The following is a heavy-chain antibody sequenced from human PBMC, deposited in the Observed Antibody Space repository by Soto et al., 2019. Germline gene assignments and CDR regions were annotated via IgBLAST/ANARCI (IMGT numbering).Heavy chain of an antibody. D-gene: IGHD2-2*01. Sequence: GGSLRLSCAASGFTFSSYAMSWVRQAPGKGLEWVSAISGSGGSTYYADSVKGRFTISRDNSKNTLYLQMNSLRAEDTAVYYCAKTPKGYCSSTSCPTPYYYYMDVWGKGTTVTVSS. J-gene: IGHJ6*03. V-gene: IGHV3-23*01. CDR3: AKTPKGYCSSTSCPTPYYYYMDV. CDR2: ISGSGGST. CDR1: GFTFSSYA.